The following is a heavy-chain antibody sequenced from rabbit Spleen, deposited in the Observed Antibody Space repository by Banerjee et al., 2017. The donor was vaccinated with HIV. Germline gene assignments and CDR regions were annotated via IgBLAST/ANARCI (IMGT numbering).Heavy chain of an antibody. D-gene: IGHD6-1*01. J-gene: IGHJ4*01. CDR1: GFSFSSGYY. CDR2: ISGGGIRI. V-gene: IGHV1S45*01. CDR3: AKTYGTANAYFNL. Sequence: QEQLVESGGGLVQPEGSLTLTCTASGFSFSSGYYMCWVRQAPGKGLEWIGCISGGGIRIYDASWAKGRFTISKTSSTTVTLQMTSLTAADTATYFCAKTYGTANAYFNLWGPGTLVTVS.